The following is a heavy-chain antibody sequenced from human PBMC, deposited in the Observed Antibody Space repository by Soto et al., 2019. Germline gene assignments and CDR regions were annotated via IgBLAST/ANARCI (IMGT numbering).Heavy chain of an antibody. Sequence: SETLSLTCTVSGDSISSPDYYWSWIRQAPGKGLELIGYVYYRGSIYYTPSFESRVSISIDTSKNQFSLRSTSVTAADSAVYFCARVTFTPNWFDSWGQGILVTVSS. V-gene: IGHV4-30-4*01. CDR2: VYYRGSI. D-gene: IGHD3-16*01. CDR3: ARVTFTPNWFDS. J-gene: IGHJ5*01. CDR1: GDSISSPDYY.